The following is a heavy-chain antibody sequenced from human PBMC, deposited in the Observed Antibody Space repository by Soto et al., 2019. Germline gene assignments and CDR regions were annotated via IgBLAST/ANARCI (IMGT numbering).Heavy chain of an antibody. Sequence: GGSLRLSCAVSGFSFRSSPMSWVRRAPGKGLEWVSGINGGDGSKHYAESVRGRFTITRDNSKNTLYLQMNSLTADDTAVYYCVSGYRYFDNWGQGTLVTVSS. D-gene: IGHD3-22*01. J-gene: IGHJ4*02. CDR3: VSGYRYFDN. CDR2: INGGDGSK. CDR1: GFSFRSSP. V-gene: IGHV3-23*01.